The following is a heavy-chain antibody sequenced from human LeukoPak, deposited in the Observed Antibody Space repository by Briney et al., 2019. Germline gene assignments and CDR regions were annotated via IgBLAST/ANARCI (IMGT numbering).Heavy chain of an antibody. Sequence: SETLSLTCTVSGGSISSIDYYWGCIRQPPGKGLEWIGSIYYRGNTYYNPSLKSRVSISIDTSKNQFSLNLGSVTAADTAVYYCARKVGAVCSTTSCYIGTFDYWGQGTLVTVSS. CDR3: ARKVGAVCSTTSCYIGTFDY. V-gene: IGHV4-39*01. CDR1: GGSISSIDYY. J-gene: IGHJ4*02. CDR2: IYYRGNT. D-gene: IGHD2-2*02.